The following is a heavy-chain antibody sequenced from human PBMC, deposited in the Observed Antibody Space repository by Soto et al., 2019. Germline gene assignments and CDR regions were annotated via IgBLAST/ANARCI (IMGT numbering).Heavy chain of an antibody. V-gene: IGHV6-1*01. CDR1: GDRVSSNSAA. J-gene: IGHJ4*02. CDR3: ARQASNRIWYGGIDY. Sequence: SQTLSLTCAISGDRVSSNSAACNWIRQSPSRGLEWLGRTYYRSKWYNDYAVSVKSRITINPDTSKNQFSLQLNSVTPEDTSVYYCARQASNRIWYGGIDYWGQGTLVTVSS. CDR2: TYYRSKWYN. D-gene: IGHD4-17*01.